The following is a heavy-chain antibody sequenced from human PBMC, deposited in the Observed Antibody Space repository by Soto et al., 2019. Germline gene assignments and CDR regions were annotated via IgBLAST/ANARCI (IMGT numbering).Heavy chain of an antibody. CDR1: GGSISSYY. CDR2: MYNAGST. V-gene: IGHV4-59*01. J-gene: IGHJ6*02. Sequence: SETLSLTCTVSGGSISSYYWSWIRQPPGKGLEWIGYMYNAGSTIYNPSLKSRVTISVDTSKNQFSLKLNSVTAADTAVYYCARDLWGYCGTDCYPLDVWGQGTTVTVSS. CDR3: ARDLWGYCGTDCYPLDV. D-gene: IGHD2-21*02.